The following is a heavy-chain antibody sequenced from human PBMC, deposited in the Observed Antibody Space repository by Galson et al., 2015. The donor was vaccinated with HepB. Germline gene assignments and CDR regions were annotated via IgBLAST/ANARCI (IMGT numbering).Heavy chain of an antibody. CDR1: GFTFSDYY. CDR2: ISSSSYT. J-gene: IGHJ5*02. V-gene: IGHV3-11*06. Sequence: SLRLSCAASGFTFSDYYMSWIRQAPGKGLEWVSYISSSSYTTYADSVKGRFTISRDNAKNSLYLQMNSLRAEDTAVYYCARDFFRGVDPWGQGTLVTVSS. D-gene: IGHD3-3*01. CDR3: ARDFFRGVDP.